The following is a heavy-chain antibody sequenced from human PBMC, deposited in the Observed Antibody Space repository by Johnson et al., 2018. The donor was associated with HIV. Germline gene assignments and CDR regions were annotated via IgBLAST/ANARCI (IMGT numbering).Heavy chain of an antibody. CDR1: GFTFSSYA. D-gene: IGHD6-6*01. V-gene: IGHV3-23*04. Sequence: VQLVESGGGVVQPGGSLRLSCAASGFTFSSYAMSWVRQAPGKGREWVSAISGSGGSPYYEDSVKGGFTISRDNSKNTLYLQMNSLRAEDTAVYYCANFGSSSSRSAFDIWGQGTMVTVSS. CDR3: ANFGSSSSRSAFDI. J-gene: IGHJ3*02. CDR2: ISGSGGSP.